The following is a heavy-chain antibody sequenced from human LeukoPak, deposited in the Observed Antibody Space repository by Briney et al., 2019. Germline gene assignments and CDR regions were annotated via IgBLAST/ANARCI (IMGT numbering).Heavy chain of an antibody. J-gene: IGHJ6*02. CDR3: ARSSCYSVVCYYYGMDV. Sequence: SVRASCEASGGTFSSYAISWVRQAPGQGLEWMGGIIPIFGTANYAQKLQGRVTITADESTSTAYMELSSLRSEDTAVYYCARSSCYSVVCYYYGMDVWGQGTTVTVSS. V-gene: IGHV1-69*13. CDR2: IIPIFGTA. CDR1: GGTFSSYA. D-gene: IGHD2-15*01.